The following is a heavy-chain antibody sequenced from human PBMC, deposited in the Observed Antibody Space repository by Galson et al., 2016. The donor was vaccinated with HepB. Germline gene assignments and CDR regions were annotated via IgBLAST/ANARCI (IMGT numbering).Heavy chain of an antibody. Sequence: QSGAEVKKPGEPLKISCEASGYSFPTHWIGWVRQLPGKGLEWMGMIFPGDPDTRYSPSFQGHVTISADKSITTAYLQWTNLKASDTAVYYCARQTKQGPLEYWGQGTLVTVSS. CDR1: GYSFPTHW. CDR2: IFPGDPDT. CDR3: ARQTKQGPLEY. J-gene: IGHJ4*02. D-gene: IGHD1-14*01. V-gene: IGHV5-51*01.